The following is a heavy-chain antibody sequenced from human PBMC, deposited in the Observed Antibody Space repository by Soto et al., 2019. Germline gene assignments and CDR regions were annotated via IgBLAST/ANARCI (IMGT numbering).Heavy chain of an antibody. CDR3: ARLQAAVPHY. J-gene: IGHJ4*02. Sequence: SVTLTLTCTVSGDSISGSPYFWGWIRQPPGKRLEWIGSIFYDGYTLYTPSLKSRVTISVDTSKNQFSLKLTSVAAADTAIYFCARLQAAVPHYWGQGILVTVSS. CDR2: IFYDGYT. CDR1: GDSISGSPYF. D-gene: IGHD6-13*01. V-gene: IGHV4-39*01.